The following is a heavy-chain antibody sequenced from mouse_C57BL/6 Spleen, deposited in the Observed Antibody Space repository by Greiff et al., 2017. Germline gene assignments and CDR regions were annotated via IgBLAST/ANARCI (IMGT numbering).Heavy chain of an antibody. V-gene: IGHV1-80*01. CDR1: GYAFSSYW. Sequence: QVQLKESGAELVKPGASVKISCKASGYAFSSYWMNWVKQRPGKGLEWIGQIYPGDGDTNYNGKFKGKATLTADKSSSTAYMQLSSLTSEDSAVYCCARGGQLRLCAMDYWGQGTSVTVSS. CDR3: ARGGQLRLCAMDY. D-gene: IGHD3-2*02. CDR2: IYPGDGDT. J-gene: IGHJ4*01.